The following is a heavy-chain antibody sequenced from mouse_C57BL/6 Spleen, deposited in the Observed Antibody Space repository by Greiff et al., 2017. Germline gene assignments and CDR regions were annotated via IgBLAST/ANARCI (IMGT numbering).Heavy chain of an antibody. V-gene: IGHV5-4*03. CDR2: ISDGGSYP. CDR3: ARRHYYGSSYDY. D-gene: IGHD1-1*01. Sequence: EVKVVESGGGLVQPGGSLKLSCAASGFPFSSYAMSLVRQTPEKRLEWVATISDGGSYPYYPDNVKGRFTISRDNAKNNLYLQMSHLKSEDTAMYYCARRHYYGSSYDYWGQGTTLPVSS. J-gene: IGHJ2*01. CDR1: GFPFSSYA.